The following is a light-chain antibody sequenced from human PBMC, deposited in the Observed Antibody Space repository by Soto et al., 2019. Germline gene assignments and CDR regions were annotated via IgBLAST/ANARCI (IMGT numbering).Light chain of an antibody. CDR2: LATDGSH. V-gene: IGLV4-69*01. CDR3: PTWRSGAWV. J-gene: IGLJ3*02. Sequence: QSVLTQSPSASASLGASVKLTCTLSSEHSNYAIAWYQQQPEKGPRYLMKLATDGSHTKGDGIPDRFSGSSSGAERYLTFHSHESEDEADYYCPTWRSGAWVFGGGTKLTVL. CDR1: SEHSNYA.